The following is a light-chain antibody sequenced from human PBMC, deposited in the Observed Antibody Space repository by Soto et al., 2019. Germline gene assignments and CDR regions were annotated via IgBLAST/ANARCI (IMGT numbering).Light chain of an antibody. Sequence: EIVLTQSPGTLSLSPGERATLSCRASQSVSSSYLAWYQQKPGQAPRLLIYGASSRATGIPDRFSGSGSGTDLTLTISRLEPEDFAGYYCQQYGSSQTFGQGTKVEIK. V-gene: IGKV3-20*01. CDR1: QSVSSSY. CDR3: QQYGSSQT. CDR2: GAS. J-gene: IGKJ1*01.